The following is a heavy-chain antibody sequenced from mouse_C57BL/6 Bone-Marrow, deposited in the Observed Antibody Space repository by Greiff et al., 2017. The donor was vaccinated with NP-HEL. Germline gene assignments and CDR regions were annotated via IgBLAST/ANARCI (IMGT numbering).Heavy chain of an antibody. Sequence: LQESGAELVRPGTSVKVSCKASGYAFTNYLIEWVKQRPGQGLEWIGVINPGSGGTNYNEKFKGKATLTADKSSSTAYMQLSSLTSEDSAVYFCARYYVRGYFDVWGTGTTVTVSS. CDR2: INPGSGGT. J-gene: IGHJ1*03. D-gene: IGHD1-1*02. CDR3: ARYYVRGYFDV. CDR1: GYAFTNYL. V-gene: IGHV1-54*01.